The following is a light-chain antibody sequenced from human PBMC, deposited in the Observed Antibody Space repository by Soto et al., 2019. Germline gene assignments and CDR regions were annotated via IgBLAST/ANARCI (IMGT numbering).Light chain of an antibody. V-gene: IGKV3-20*01. J-gene: IGKJ1*01. CDR1: QTISSSY. CDR3: QQFGTYPRT. Sequence: EIVLTQSPDTLSLSPGERATLSCRASQTISSSYLAWYQQKPGQSPRLLIYGTSSRATGIPDRFSGSGSGTDFNLTIGRLEPEDSAVYYCQQFGTYPRTFGKGTKVEIK. CDR2: GTS.